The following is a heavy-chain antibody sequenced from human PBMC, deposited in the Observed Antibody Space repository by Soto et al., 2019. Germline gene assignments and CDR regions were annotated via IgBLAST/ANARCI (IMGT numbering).Heavy chain of an antibody. CDR2: INHIGST. V-gene: IGHV4-34*01. J-gene: IGHJ6*02. CDR3: ARVRYCFWSGYPYYHYGMDV. Sequence: PSETLSLTCAVYGGSFSGYYWSWIRQPPGKGLEWIGEINHIGSTNYNPSLKSRVTISVDTSKNQFSLKLSSVTAADTAVYYCARVRYCFWSGYPYYHYGMDVWGQGTTVTVSS. CDR1: GGSFSGYY. D-gene: IGHD3-3*01.